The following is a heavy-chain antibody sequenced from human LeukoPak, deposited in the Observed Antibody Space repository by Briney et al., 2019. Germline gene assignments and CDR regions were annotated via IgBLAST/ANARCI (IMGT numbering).Heavy chain of an antibody. J-gene: IGHJ4*02. Sequence: ASVKVSCKASGYTFTSYYMHWVRQAPGQGLEWMGIINPSGGSTTYAQKFQGRVTMTRDTFTSTVYMELNSLRAEDTAVYYYARDCLDGDSSGYYDYWGQGTLVTVSS. D-gene: IGHD3-22*01. V-gene: IGHV1-46*01. CDR1: GYTFTSYY. CDR2: INPSGGST. CDR3: ARDCLDGDSSGYYDY.